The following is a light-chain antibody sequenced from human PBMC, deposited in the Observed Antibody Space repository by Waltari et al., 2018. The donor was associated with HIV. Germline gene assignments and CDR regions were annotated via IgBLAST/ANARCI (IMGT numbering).Light chain of an antibody. Sequence: QSVITQPPSASGTPGPRVTISCSGGSANIGSSSVNWYQQLPGTAPKLLMLYNDQLPSGVPDRCSGSKSGSSASLAISGRQSADEADYYCAASDARLKGVVFGGGTKMTVL. CDR3: AASDARLKGVV. V-gene: IGLV1-44*01. J-gene: IGLJ2*01. CDR2: YND. CDR1: SANIGSSS.